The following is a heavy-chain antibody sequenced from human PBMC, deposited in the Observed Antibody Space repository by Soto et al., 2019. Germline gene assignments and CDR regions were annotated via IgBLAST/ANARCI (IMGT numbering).Heavy chain of an antibody. CDR3: VQTTGWPGFDF. D-gene: IGHD6-19*01. CDR1: GFSVSSKY. J-gene: IGHJ4*02. Sequence: EVQLVESGGGLIQPGGSLRLSCAASGFSVSSKYMTWVRQAPGKGLEWVSVIYGGGTTYYADSVKGRFTISRDNSKNTLHLQMNSLRAEATAVYYCVQTTGWPGFDFWGQGTLVIVSS. CDR2: IYGGGTT. V-gene: IGHV3-53*01.